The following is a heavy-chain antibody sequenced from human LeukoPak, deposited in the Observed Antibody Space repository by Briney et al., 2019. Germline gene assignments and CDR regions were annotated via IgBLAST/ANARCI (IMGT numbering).Heavy chain of an antibody. D-gene: IGHD3-10*01. J-gene: IGHJ1*01. CDR1: GFTFSSYG. CDR3: AKDLKRSGSGSYYNLWYFQH. V-gene: IGHV3-23*01. CDR2: ISGSGGST. Sequence: GGTLRLSCAASGFTFSSYGMSWVRQAPGKGLEWVSAISGSGGSTYYADSVKGRFTISRDNSKNTLYLQMNSLRAEDTAVYYCAKDLKRSGSGSYYNLWYFQHWGQGTLVTVSS.